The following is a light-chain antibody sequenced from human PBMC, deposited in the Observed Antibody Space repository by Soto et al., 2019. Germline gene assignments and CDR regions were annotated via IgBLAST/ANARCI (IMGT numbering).Light chain of an antibody. CDR2: DAS. CDR1: QSVTSS. J-gene: IGKJ4*01. Sequence: EIVLTQSPATLSLSPGERATLSCRASQSVTSSLVWYQQKPGQAPRLLMYDASNRATDIPARFSGSGSGTDFTLTISRLEPEDFSLYYCQQYATSPLTFGGGLKV. V-gene: IGKV3-11*01. CDR3: QQYATSPLT.